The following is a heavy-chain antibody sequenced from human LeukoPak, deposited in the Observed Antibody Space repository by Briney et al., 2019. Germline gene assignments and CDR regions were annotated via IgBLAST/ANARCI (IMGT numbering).Heavy chain of an antibody. J-gene: IGHJ4*02. V-gene: IGHV3-23*01. CDR2: ISGSGGST. CDR1: GFTFSSYA. CDR3: AKDGTTTITFDY. D-gene: IGHD1-1*01. Sequence: GGSLRLSCAASGFTFSSYAMSWVRQAPGKGLEYVSVISGSGGSTRYRDSVKGRFTISRDNSKNTLYLQMNSLRVEDTAVYYCAKDGTTTITFDYWGQGTLVTVSS.